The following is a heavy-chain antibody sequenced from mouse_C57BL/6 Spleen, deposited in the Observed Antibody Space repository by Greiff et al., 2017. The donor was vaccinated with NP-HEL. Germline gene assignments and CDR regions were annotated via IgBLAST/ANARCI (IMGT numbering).Heavy chain of an antibody. CDR2: INPNNGGT. J-gene: IGHJ1*03. Sequence: EVQLQQSGPELVKPGASVKISCKASGYTFTDYYMNWVKQSHGKSLEWIGDINPNNGGTSYNQKFKGKATLTVDKSSSTAYMELRSLTSEDSAVYSCARLNDYRSYWYFDVWGTGTTVTVSS. V-gene: IGHV1-26*01. CDR1: GYTFTDYY. CDR3: ARLNDYRSYWYFDV. D-gene: IGHD2-4*01.